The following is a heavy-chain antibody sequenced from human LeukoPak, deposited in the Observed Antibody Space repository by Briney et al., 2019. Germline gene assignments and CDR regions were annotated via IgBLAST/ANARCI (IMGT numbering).Heavy chain of an antibody. D-gene: IGHD7-27*01. CDR1: GFTFSSYG. CDR3: AKDRTGQRYHFDC. Sequence: GGSLRLSCAASGFTFSSYGMHWVRQAPGKGLEWVAFIRYDGSNKYYADSVKGRFTISRDNSKNTMYLQMNSLRPEDTAVYYCAKDRTGQRYHFDCWGQGTLVTVSS. V-gene: IGHV3-30*02. J-gene: IGHJ4*02. CDR2: IRYDGSNK.